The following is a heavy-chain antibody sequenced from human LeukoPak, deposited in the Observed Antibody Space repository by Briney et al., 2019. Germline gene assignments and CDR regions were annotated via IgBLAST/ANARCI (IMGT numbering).Heavy chain of an antibody. J-gene: IGHJ4*02. V-gene: IGHV3-30*04. Sequence: GGSLRLSCAASGFTFSSYAMHWVRQAPGKGLEWVAVISYDGSNKYYADSVKGRFTISRDNSKNTLYLQMNSLRAEDTAVYYCARGRPNSRRSPFDYWGQGTLVTVPS. CDR1: GFTFSSYA. CDR3: ARGRPNSRRSPFDY. D-gene: IGHD1-14*01. CDR2: ISYDGSNK.